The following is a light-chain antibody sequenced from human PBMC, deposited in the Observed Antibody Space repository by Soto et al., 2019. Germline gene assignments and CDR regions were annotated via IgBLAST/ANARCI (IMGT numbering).Light chain of an antibody. CDR3: QQSYGIPPFT. CDR1: QSVSRY. CDR2: ATS. Sequence: DIQMTRSPSSLSASVGDSVSITCRTSQSVSRYVNWYQRKAGTAPKLLIYATSKLQSGVPSRFSGSGSGTDFTLSISSLQPEDVATYYCQQSYGIPPFTFGPGTKVDIK. J-gene: IGKJ3*01. V-gene: IGKV1-39*01.